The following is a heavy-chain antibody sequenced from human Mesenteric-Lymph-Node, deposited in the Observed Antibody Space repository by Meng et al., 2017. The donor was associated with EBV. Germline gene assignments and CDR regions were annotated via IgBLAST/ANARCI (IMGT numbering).Heavy chain of an antibody. Sequence: QVQLVQSGAEVREPGASGKLSCKASGYTFTSYGMHWVRQAPGQRLEWMGWINGGNGHTQYAQKFQGRVTISADTSASTGYMDLSSLTSEDTAVYYCARDPKGGSYSLNEWGQGTLGNVSS. V-gene: IGHV1-3*01. J-gene: IGHJ4*02. D-gene: IGHD1-26*01. CDR1: GYTFTSYG. CDR3: ARDPKGGSYSLNE. CDR2: INGGNGHT.